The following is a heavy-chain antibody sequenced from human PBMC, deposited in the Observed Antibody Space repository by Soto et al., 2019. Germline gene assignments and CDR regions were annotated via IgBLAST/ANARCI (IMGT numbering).Heavy chain of an antibody. Sequence: QLQLQGSGPGLVKPSETLSLTCTVSGGSISSSSYSWGWIRRPPGKGLEWIGSIYYSGSTYYNPSLKSRVTISVDTSKNQFSLKLSSVTAADTAVYYCARLMVRGVSPTGFDIWGQGTMVTVSS. CDR1: GGSISSSSYS. V-gene: IGHV4-39*01. D-gene: IGHD3-10*01. CDR2: IYYSGST. CDR3: ARLMVRGVSPTGFDI. J-gene: IGHJ3*02.